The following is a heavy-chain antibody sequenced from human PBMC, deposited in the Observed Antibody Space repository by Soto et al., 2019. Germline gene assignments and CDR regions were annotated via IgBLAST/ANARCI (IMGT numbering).Heavy chain of an antibody. J-gene: IGHJ4*02. CDR1: VATINGGDDS. CDR2: IFYPGST. Sequence: SETLSLTCSVSVATINGGDDSCSWIRQPPGQGLEWIGSIFYPGSTYYSPSLKIPASMSMDTSKNLFSRRRRSLTAAATAVYLWARVKATLYRNYYLDYWGQETPVTVSA. CDR3: ARVKATLYRNYYLDY. V-gene: IGHV4-30-4*01. D-gene: IGHD5-12*01.